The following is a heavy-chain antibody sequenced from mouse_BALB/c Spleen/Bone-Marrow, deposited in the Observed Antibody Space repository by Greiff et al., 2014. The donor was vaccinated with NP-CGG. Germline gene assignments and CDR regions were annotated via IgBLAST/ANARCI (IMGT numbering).Heavy chain of an antibody. V-gene: IGHV14-3*02. D-gene: IGHD1-1*01. CDR1: GFNIKDSY. J-gene: IGHJ3*01. CDR2: IDSANGNT. Sequence: EVQLQQSGAELVKPGASVKLSCTASGFNIKDSYMHWVKQRPEQGLEWIGRIDSANGNTKYDQKFQGKATITADTSSNTAYLQLSSLTSEDTAVYYCASYYYGSSSFAYWGQGTLVTVSA. CDR3: ASYYYGSSSFAY.